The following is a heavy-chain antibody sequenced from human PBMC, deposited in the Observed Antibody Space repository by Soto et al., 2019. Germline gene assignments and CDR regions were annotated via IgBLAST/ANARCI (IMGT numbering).Heavy chain of an antibody. Sequence: GASVKVSCKASGYTFTSYAMHWVRQAPGQRLEWMGWINAGNGNTKYSQKFQGRVTITRDTSASTAYMELSSLRSEDTAVYYCARGGHQLLFDWFDPWGKGTLVTVSS. D-gene: IGHD2-2*01. J-gene: IGHJ5*02. CDR1: GYTFTSYA. V-gene: IGHV1-3*01. CDR3: ARGGHQLLFDWFDP. CDR2: INAGNGNT.